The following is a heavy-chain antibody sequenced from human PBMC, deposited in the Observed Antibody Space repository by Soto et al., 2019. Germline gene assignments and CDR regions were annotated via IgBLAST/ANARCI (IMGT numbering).Heavy chain of an antibody. V-gene: IGHV4-30-2*01. Sequence: PSETLSLTCAVSGGSISGGGFSWSWIRQPPGKGLEWIGYILHTGGTQYNPSLKSRVSMSVDKSKNQFSLHLTSVTAAQSGEGFDYWGQGALVTVSS. CDR2: ILHTGGT. CDR3: Y. J-gene: IGHJ4*02. CDR1: GGSISGGGFS.